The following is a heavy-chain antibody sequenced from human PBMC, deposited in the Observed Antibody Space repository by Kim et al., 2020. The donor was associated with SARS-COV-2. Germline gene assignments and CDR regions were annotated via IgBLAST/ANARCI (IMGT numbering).Heavy chain of an antibody. CDR2: ISDDGINK. V-gene: IGHV3-30-3*01. CDR1: GFTFSSYT. D-gene: IGHD4-17*01. CDR3: ARDHKKRPTVVPEGDY. Sequence: GGSLRLSCAASGFTFSSYTMHWIRQTPDRGLEWLAVISDDGINKFYSRSVKGRFTISRDNSKNTVYLQMSSLTTDDTAMYYSARDHKKRPTVVPEGDYWG. J-gene: IGHJ4*01.